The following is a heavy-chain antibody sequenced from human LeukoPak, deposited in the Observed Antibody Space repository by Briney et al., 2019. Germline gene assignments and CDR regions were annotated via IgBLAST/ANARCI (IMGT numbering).Heavy chain of an antibody. Sequence: PGGSLRLSCAASGFTFSDSAMTWVRQAPGKGLEWVSSISNSGSSTYYADSVKGRFTISRSTAENSLYLRMNSLRADDTAVYYCAKLGSTAWTAADYWGQGALVTVSS. J-gene: IGHJ4*02. CDR2: ISNSGSST. V-gene: IGHV3-23*01. D-gene: IGHD2-2*01. CDR3: AKLGSTAWTAADY. CDR1: GFTFSDSA.